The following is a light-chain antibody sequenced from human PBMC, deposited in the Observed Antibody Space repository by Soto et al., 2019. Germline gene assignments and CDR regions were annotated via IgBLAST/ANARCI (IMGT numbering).Light chain of an antibody. CDR2: VNSDGSH. V-gene: IGLV4-69*01. J-gene: IGLJ2*01. Sequence: PVLTQSPSASASLGASVKLTCTLSSGHSNYAIAWHQQQSEKGPRYLMKVNSDGSHSKGDGIPDRFSGSSSGAERYLTISSLQSEDEADYYCQTWGSGIVVFGGGTKLTVL. CDR1: SGHSNYA. CDR3: QTWGSGIVV.